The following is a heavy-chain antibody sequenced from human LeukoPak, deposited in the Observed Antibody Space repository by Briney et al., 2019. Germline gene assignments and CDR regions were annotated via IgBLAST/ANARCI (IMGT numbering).Heavy chain of an antibody. D-gene: IGHD3-22*01. CDR3: ERAGAYYYASSGYYSFDY. V-gene: IGHV6-1*01. CDR1: GDSFSINSAA. J-gene: IGHJ4*02. CDR2: TYYSSKWYN. Sequence: SPTLSLTFAISGDSFSINSAAWNWIRQSPSRGLEWLGSTYYSSKWYNYYEASVKSLITINPDTSNNQFSLQLNSVTPEDTAVYYCERAGAYYYASSGYYSFDYWGQGTLVTVSS.